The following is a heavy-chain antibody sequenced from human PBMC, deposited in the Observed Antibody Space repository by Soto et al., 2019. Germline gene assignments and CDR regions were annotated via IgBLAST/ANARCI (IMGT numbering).Heavy chain of an antibody. J-gene: IGHJ5*02. D-gene: IGHD2-15*01. V-gene: IGHV1-3*01. CDR3: ARDFPFLRGTVVVVAARGENGFDP. CDR2: INAGNGNT. Sequence: ASVKVSCKASGYTFTSYAMHWVRQAPGQRLEWMGWINAGNGNTKYSQKFQGRVTITRDTSASTAYMELSSLRSEDTAEYYCARDFPFLRGTVVVVAARGENGFDPWGQGTLVTVSS. CDR1: GYTFTSYA.